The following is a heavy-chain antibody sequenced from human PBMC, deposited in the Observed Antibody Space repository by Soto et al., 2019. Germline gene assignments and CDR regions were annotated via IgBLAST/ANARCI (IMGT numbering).Heavy chain of an antibody. CDR3: ARQIRHYDSLSNKYYYYGLDL. D-gene: IGHD3-3*01. CDR2: IYPGDSDT. J-gene: IGHJ6*02. Sequence: PGESLKISCKGSEYSFSTYWIAWVRQMPGKGLEWMGIIYPGDSDTRYSPSFQGQVTISADKSISTAHLQWSSLKASDNAMYYCARQIRHYDSLSNKYYYYGLDLWGQGTMVTVSS. V-gene: IGHV5-51*01. CDR1: EYSFSTYW.